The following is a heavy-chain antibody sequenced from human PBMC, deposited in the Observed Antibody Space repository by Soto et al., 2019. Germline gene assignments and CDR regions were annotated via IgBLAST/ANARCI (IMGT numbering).Heavy chain of an antibody. D-gene: IGHD4-4*01. CDR1: GWSFIFDY. V-gene: IGHV4-34*01. CDR3: ARLTTVTRMDV. J-gene: IGHJ6*02. CDR2: INQSGST. Sequence: SETLSITCAVYGWSFIFDYLSWIRQTRGKCLYLMGEINQSGSTNYNPSLKSRVTISVDTSKNQFSLKLSSVTAADTAVYYCARLTTVTRMDVWGQGTTVTVSS.